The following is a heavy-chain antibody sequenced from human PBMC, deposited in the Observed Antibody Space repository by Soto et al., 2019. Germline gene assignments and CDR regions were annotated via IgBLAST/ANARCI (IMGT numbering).Heavy chain of an antibody. Sequence: KTSETLSLTCTVSGGSISSGGYYWSWIRQHPGKGLEWIGYSYYSGSTYYNPSLKSRVTISVDTSKNQFSLKLSSVTAAETAVYYCDRDPDPYGSGSKHYHYGMDVWGQGTPVTV. D-gene: IGHD3-10*01. V-gene: IGHV4-31*03. CDR3: DRDPDPYGSGSKHYHYGMDV. J-gene: IGHJ6*02. CDR1: GGSISSGGYY. CDR2: SYYSGST.